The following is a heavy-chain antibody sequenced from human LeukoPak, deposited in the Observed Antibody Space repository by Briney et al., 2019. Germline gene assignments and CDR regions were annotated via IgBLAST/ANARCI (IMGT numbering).Heavy chain of an antibody. V-gene: IGHV1-18*01. J-gene: IGHJ6*02. D-gene: IGHD3-3*02. CDR3: ARDSSPHFWSGYHPYGMDV. Sequence: ASVKVSCKASGYTFTSYGISWVRQATGQGLEWMGWISAYNGNTNYAQKLQGRDTMTTDTSTSTAYMELRSLRSDDTAVYYCARDSSPHFWSGYHPYGMDVWGQGTTLTVSS. CDR1: GYTFTSYG. CDR2: ISAYNGNT.